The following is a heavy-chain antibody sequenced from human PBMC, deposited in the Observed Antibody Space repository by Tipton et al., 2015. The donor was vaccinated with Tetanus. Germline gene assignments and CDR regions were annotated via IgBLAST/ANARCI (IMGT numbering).Heavy chain of an antibody. CDR3: AGVTAQRTELYFDH. D-gene: IGHD6-13*01. Sequence: LRLSCTVSGDSVSGHYWSWIRQPPGKGLEWIGYVYYTGSTNHNPSLKSRVTISMDRSKNQISLQLTSVTAADTAVYFCAGVTAQRTELYFDHWGQGTLVTVSS. CDR2: VYYTGST. CDR1: GDSVSGHY. V-gene: IGHV4-59*02. J-gene: IGHJ4*02.